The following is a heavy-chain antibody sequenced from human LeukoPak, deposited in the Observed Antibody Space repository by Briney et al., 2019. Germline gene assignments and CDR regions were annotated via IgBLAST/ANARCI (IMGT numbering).Heavy chain of an antibody. CDR3: ARGGLGSWTFDS. V-gene: IGHV3-48*04. CDR2: ISSSGSTI. Sequence: GGSLRLSCTASGFIFSTYSMNWVRQAPGKGLEWLSYISSSGSTIHYTDSVKGRSTISRDNAKYSLYLQMDSLGAEDTALYYCARGGLGSWTFDSWGQGTLVTLSS. J-gene: IGHJ4*02. D-gene: IGHD1-26*01. CDR1: GFIFSTYS.